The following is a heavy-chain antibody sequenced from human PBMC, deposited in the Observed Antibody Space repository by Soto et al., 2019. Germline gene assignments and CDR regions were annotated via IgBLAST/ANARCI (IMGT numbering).Heavy chain of an antibody. CDR2: ISYDGSNK. V-gene: IGHV3-30-3*01. D-gene: IGHD6-13*01. Sequence: PGGSLRLSCAASGFTFSSYAMHWVRQAPGKGLEWVAVISYDGSNKYYADSVKGRFTISRDNSKNTLYLQMNSLRAEDTAVYYCARPTYSSSWYPYYYYYYGMDVWGQGTTVTVSS. CDR3: ARPTYSSSWYPYYYYYYGMDV. J-gene: IGHJ6*02. CDR1: GFTFSSYA.